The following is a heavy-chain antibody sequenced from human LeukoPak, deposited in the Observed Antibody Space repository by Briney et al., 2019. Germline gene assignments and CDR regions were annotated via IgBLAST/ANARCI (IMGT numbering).Heavy chain of an antibody. D-gene: IGHD6-6*01. CDR1: GFTFSSYA. CDR3: AKGGRYSSSKPPDY. CDR2: ISGSGGST. J-gene: IGHJ4*02. Sequence: GGSLRLSCAASGFTFSSYAMSWVRQAPGKGLEWVSAISGSGGSTYYADSVKGRFTISRDNSKNTLYLQMNSLRAEDTAVYYCAKGGRYSSSKPPDYWGQGTLATVSS. V-gene: IGHV3-23*01.